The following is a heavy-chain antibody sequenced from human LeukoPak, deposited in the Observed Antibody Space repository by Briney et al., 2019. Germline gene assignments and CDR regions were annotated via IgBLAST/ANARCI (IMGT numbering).Heavy chain of an antibody. V-gene: IGHV1-8*03. CDR2: MNPNSGNT. CDR1: GYTFTSYD. CDR3: ARGLRVFWSALSN. J-gene: IGHJ4*02. D-gene: IGHD3-3*01. Sequence: ASVKVSCKASGYTFTSYDINWVRQATGQGLEWMGWMNPNSGNTGYAQKFQGRVTITRNPYIRTAYMELSSLRSEDTAVYYCARGLRVFWSALSNWGQGTLVTVSS.